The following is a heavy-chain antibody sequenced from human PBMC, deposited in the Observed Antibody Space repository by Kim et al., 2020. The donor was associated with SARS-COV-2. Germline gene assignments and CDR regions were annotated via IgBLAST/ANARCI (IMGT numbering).Heavy chain of an antibody. J-gene: IGHJ4*02. CDR1: GGTFSSYA. D-gene: IGHD3-22*01. V-gene: IGHV1-69*13. CDR3: ARGTMIVQED. CDR2: IIPIFGTA. Sequence: SVKVSCKASGGTFSSYAISWVRQAPGQGLEWMGGIIPIFGTANNAQKFQGRVTITADESTNTAYMELSSLRSEDTAVYYCARGTMIVQEDWGQGTLVTVSS.